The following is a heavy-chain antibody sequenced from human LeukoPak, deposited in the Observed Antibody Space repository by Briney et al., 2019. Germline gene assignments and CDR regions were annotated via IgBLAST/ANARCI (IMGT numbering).Heavy chain of an antibody. CDR1: GGSISSSSYY. D-gene: IGHD3-16*02. CDR2: IYYSGST. V-gene: IGHV4-39*01. Sequence: PSETLSLTCTVSGGSISSSSYYWGWIRQPPGKGLEWIGSIYYSGSTYYNPSLKSRVTISVDTSKNQFSLKLSSVTAADTAVYYCARQGRYDYVWGSYRSPFDYWGQGTLVAVSS. CDR3: ARQGRYDYVWGSYRSPFDY. J-gene: IGHJ4*02.